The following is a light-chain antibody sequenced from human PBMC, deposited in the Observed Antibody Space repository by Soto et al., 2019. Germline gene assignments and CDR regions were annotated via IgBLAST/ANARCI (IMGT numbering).Light chain of an antibody. V-gene: IGKV1-5*03. CDR1: QSISSW. Sequence: DIQMTQSPSTLSASVGDRVTITCRASQSISSWLAWYQQKPGKAPKLLIYKASSLESGVPSRFSGSGSGTEFTLTISSLQPDDFATYSCQQYKSYPITFGQGTKLEI. CDR2: KAS. CDR3: QQYKSYPIT. J-gene: IGKJ2*01.